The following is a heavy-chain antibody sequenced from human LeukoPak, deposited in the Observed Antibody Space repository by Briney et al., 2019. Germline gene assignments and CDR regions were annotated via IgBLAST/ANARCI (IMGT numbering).Heavy chain of an antibody. D-gene: IGHD4-17*01. V-gene: IGHV4-4*07. CDR2: IYTSGST. Sequence: SETLSLTCAVYGGSFSGYYWSWIRQPAGKGLEWIGRIYTSGSTNYNPSLKSRVTISIDTSRNQFALRLSSVTAADTAVYYCARDLVTVTKGFDIWGQGTMVSVSS. CDR1: GGSFSGYY. CDR3: ARDLVTVTKGFDI. J-gene: IGHJ3*02.